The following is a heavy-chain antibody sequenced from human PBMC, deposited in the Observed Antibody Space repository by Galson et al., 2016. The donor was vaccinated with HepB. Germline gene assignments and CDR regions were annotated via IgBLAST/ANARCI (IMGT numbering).Heavy chain of an antibody. J-gene: IGHJ4*02. CDR3: AKSLYRGVTPSIYFDY. CDR1: GFTFSSYA. D-gene: IGHD3-10*01. V-gene: IGHV3-23*01. CDR2: ISGSGTGT. Sequence: SLRLSCAASGFTFSSYAMSWVRQAPGKGLEWVSVISGSGTGTYYADSVKGRFTISRDNSKNTLYLRMNSLRAEDTAVYYCAKSLYRGVTPSIYFDYWGQGTLVTVSS.